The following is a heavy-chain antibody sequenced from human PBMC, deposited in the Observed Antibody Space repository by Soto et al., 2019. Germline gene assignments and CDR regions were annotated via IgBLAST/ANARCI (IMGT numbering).Heavy chain of an antibody. Sequence: QVQLVESGGGVVQPGRSLRLSCAASGFTFSSYGVYWVRQAPGKGLEWVARISYDGSDQFYGDSVKGRFTISRDNSKNILYVQMNSLRSEDKAVYYCAKDTGADYWGQGTVVTVSA. J-gene: IGHJ4*02. CDR1: GFTFSSYG. V-gene: IGHV3-30*18. CDR3: AKDTGADY. CDR2: ISYDGSDQ. D-gene: IGHD3-10*01.